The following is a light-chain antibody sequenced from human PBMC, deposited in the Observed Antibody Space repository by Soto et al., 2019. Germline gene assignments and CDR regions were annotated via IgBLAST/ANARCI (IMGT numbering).Light chain of an antibody. J-gene: IGKJ1*01. CDR1: QSVSIL. CDR2: NSS. V-gene: IGKV3-20*01. Sequence: EIVLTQSPGTLSLSPGERAILSYRASQSVSILLAWYQQKPGQAPRLLIYNSSSRATGIPDRFSGSGSGTDFTLTISRLEPEDFAIYYCQQYSVSFRTFGQGTKVDIK. CDR3: QQYSVSFRT.